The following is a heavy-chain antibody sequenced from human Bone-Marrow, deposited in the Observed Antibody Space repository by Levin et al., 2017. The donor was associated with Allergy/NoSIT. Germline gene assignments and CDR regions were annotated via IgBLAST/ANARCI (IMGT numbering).Heavy chain of an antibody. Sequence: ASVKVSCKGYGYTFSTYWIGWVRQMPGKGLEWIGIIFPGDSDTRKNPSFEGHITLSVDRSINTAYLQWNSLRASDTALYYCARFPVGSTSDGFDFWGPGTMVIVSS. CDR3: ARFPVGSTSDGFDF. CDR1: GYTFSTYW. CDR2: IFPGDSDT. V-gene: IGHV5-51*01. D-gene: IGHD1-26*01. J-gene: IGHJ3*01.